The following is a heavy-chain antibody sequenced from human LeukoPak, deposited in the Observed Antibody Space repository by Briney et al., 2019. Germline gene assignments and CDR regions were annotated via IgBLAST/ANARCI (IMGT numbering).Heavy chain of an antibody. CDR3: SASPDDFWRGYALWFDP. V-gene: IGHV1-69*13. Sequence: ASVKVSCKASGGTFSSYAISWVRQAPGQGLEWMGGIIPIFGTANYAQKFQGRVTITADESTSTAYMQLSSLRSEDTAVYYFSASPDDFWRGYALWFDPWGQGTLVTVSS. CDR2: IIPIFGTA. CDR1: GGTFSSYA. D-gene: IGHD3-3*01. J-gene: IGHJ5*02.